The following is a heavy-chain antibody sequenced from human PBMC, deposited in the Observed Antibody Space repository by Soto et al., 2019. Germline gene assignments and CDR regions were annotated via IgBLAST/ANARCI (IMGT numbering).Heavy chain of an antibody. CDR3: ARRGATTYYYYGMDV. J-gene: IGHJ6*02. CDR2: IYYSGST. D-gene: IGHD5-12*01. CDR1: GGSIRSSGCY. V-gene: IGHV4-39*01. Sequence: SETQCLTCTVSGGSIRSSGCYWGWIRQPPGKGLEWIGSIYYSGSTYYNPSLKSRVTISVDTSKNQFSLKLSSVTAADTAVYYCARRGATTYYYYGMDVWGQGTTVTVSS.